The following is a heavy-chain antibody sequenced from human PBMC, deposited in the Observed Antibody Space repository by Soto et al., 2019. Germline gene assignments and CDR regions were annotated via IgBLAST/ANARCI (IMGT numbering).Heavy chain of an antibody. J-gene: IGHJ4*02. V-gene: IGHV1-69*04. D-gene: IGHD3-9*01. CDR3: ARGLRYFDWPHFDY. CDR2: IIPILGIA. Sequence: GASVKVSCKASGYTFTSYAMHWVRQAPGQGLEWMGRIIPILGIANYAQKFQGRVTITADKSTSTAYMELSSLRSEDTAVYYCARGLRYFDWPHFDYWGQGTLVTVSS. CDR1: GYTFTSYA.